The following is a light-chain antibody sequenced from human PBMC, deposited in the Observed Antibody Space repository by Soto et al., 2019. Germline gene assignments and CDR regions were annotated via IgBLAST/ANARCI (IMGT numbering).Light chain of an antibody. Sequence: DIVMTQSADSLAVSLGESATINGKSSQSVLSNSNNKKYLAWYQQKPGQPPKLLIHWASIRESGVPDRFSGSGSGTDFTLTINSLQAEDVAVYYCQQYYSTPWTFGQGTKVDIK. CDR2: WAS. J-gene: IGKJ1*01. V-gene: IGKV4-1*01. CDR1: QSVLSNSNNKKY. CDR3: QQYYSTPWT.